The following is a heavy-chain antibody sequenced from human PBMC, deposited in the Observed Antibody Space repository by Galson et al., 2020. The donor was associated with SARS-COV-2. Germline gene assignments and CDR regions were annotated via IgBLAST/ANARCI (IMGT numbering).Heavy chain of an antibody. V-gene: IGHV3-30*03. CDR2: ISYDGSNK. J-gene: IGHJ4*02. Sequence: GESLKISCAASGFTFSSYGMHWVRQAPGKGLEWVAVISYDGSNKYYADSVKGRFTISRDNSKNTLYLQMNSLRAEDTAVYYCARDLPSTVVTPLDYWGQGTLVTVSS. CDR3: ARDLPSTVVTPLDY. CDR1: GFTFSSYG. D-gene: IGHD4-17*01.